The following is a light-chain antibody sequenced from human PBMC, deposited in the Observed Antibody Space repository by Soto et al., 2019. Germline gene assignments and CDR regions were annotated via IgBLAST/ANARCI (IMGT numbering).Light chain of an antibody. V-gene: IGKV1-5*01. CDR3: QQYTNTNNPWM. CDR1: QSISTW. Sequence: DIPITQSPAALSASVGYRVTITFRAIQSISTWMAWYQQKPGKAPKLLVYDASTLQSGVASRFSGSGSGTEFTLIISGLQPDDSATYYCQQYTNTNNPWMFGQGTKV. CDR2: DAS. J-gene: IGKJ1*01.